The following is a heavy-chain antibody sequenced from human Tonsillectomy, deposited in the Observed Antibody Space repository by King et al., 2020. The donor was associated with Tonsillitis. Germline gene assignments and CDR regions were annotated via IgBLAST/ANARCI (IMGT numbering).Heavy chain of an antibody. V-gene: IGHV3-7*01. D-gene: IGHD3-16*01. CDR2: IKQDGSEK. J-gene: IGHJ2*01. CDR3: ARGASYAWSNWCFDL. CDR1: GFTFSSYW. Sequence: VQLVESGGGLVQPGGSLRLSCAASGFTFSSYWMNWVRQAPGKGLEWVANIKQDGSEKNYVDSVKGRFTLSRDNAKNSLYPQMNSLRAEDTAVYYCARGASYAWSNWCFDLWGRGTLVTVSS.